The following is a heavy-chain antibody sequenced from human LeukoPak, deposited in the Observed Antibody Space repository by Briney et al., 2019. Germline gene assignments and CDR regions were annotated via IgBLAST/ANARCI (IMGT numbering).Heavy chain of an antibody. D-gene: IGHD5-24*01. J-gene: IGHJ4*02. CDR2: IITILNTA. CDR3: ASRPDGYNVRGWSL. CDR1: GGTFISYT. V-gene: IGHV1-69*05. Sequence: SVKVSCKASGGTFISYTISWVRQAPGQGLAWVGGIITILNTATYAQKFQGRVTVTTDESTTTAYMELSSLRAEDTAVYYCASRPDGYNVRGWSLWGQGTLVTVSP.